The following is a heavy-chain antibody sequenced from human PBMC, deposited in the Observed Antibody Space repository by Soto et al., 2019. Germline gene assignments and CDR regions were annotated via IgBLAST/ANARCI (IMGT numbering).Heavy chain of an antibody. Sequence: GASVKVSCKVSGYTLTELSMHWVRQAPGKGLEWMGGFDPEDGETIYAQKFQGRVTMTEDTSTDTAYMELGSLRSEDTAVYYCATDRQGGHITNFGVVIVGAFDIWGQGTMVTVSS. D-gene: IGHD3-3*01. CDR1: GYTLTELS. J-gene: IGHJ3*02. CDR2: FDPEDGET. V-gene: IGHV1-24*01. CDR3: ATDRQGGHITNFGVVIVGAFDI.